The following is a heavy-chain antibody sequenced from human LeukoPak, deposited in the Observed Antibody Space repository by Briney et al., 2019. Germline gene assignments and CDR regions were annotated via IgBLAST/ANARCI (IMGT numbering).Heavy chain of an antibody. CDR1: GYTFTSYG. D-gene: IGHD3-10*01. Sequence: ASVKVSCKASGYTFTSYGISWVRQAPGQGLEWMGWISAYNGNTNYAQKLQGRVTMTTDTSTSTAYMELRSLRSDDTAVYYCARAEDTSVRGVPYIFDYWGQGTLVTVSS. CDR2: ISAYNGNT. CDR3: ARAEDTSVRGVPYIFDY. V-gene: IGHV1-18*01. J-gene: IGHJ4*02.